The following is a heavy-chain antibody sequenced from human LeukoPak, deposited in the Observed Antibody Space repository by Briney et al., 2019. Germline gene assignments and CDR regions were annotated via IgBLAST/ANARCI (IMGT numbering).Heavy chain of an antibody. D-gene: IGHD3-22*01. CDR1: GYTFTSYY. V-gene: IGHV1-46*01. J-gene: IGHJ4*02. CDR2: INPSGGST. Sequence: ASVTVSCKASGYTFTSYYMHWVRQAPGQGLEWMGIINPSGGSTSYAQKFQGRVTMTRDTSTRTVYMELSSLRSEDTAVYYCARGQNYYDSSGYLYYFDYWGQGTLVTVSS. CDR3: ARGQNYYDSSGYLYYFDY.